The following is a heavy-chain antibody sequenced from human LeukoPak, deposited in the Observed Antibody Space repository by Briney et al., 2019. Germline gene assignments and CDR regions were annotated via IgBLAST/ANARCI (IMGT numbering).Heavy chain of an antibody. V-gene: IGHV4-59*01. D-gene: IGHD3-9*01. Sequence: PSETLSLTCTVSGGSISSYFWCWIRQPPGEGLEWVGYIYYSGSTNYNPSLKSRVTISVDTSKNQFSLKLSSVTAADTAVYYCARDVGYFDWLSYFDYWGQGTLVTVSS. CDR3: ARDVGYFDWLSYFDY. J-gene: IGHJ4*02. CDR1: GGSISSYF. CDR2: IYYSGST.